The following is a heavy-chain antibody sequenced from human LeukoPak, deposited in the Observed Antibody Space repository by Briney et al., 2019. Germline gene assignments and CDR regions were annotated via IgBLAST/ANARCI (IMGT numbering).Heavy chain of an antibody. J-gene: IGHJ4*02. CDR2: LNQDGSTK. Sequence: GGSLRLSCAASGFTFNSYWMNWVRQAPGKGLEWVANLNQDGSTKYYVDSVKGRFTISRDNAKNSLYLHMNSLRAEDTAVYYCARGYCSSTGCSRGYWGQGTLVTVSS. CDR3: ARGYCSSTGCSRGY. CDR1: GFTFNSYW. D-gene: IGHD2-2*01. V-gene: IGHV3-7*01.